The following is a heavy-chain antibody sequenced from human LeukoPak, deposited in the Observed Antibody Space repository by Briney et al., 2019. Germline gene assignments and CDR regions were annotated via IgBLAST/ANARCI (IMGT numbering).Heavy chain of an antibody. CDR1: GDPKSGFY. Sequence: SETLSLTCTGSGDPKSGFYWSWIRQPAGKGLEGIGRIYPSGSTNYNPSLKSRVTMSIDTSKNQFSLRLSSVTAADTAVYYCTRARYGDYFSLDYWGQGTLVTVSS. CDR3: TRARYGDYFSLDY. CDR2: IYPSGST. J-gene: IGHJ4*02. V-gene: IGHV4-4*07. D-gene: IGHD4-17*01.